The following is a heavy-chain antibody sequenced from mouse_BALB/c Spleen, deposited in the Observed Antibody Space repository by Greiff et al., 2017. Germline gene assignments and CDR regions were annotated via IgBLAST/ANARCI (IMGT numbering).Heavy chain of an antibody. CDR1: GFTFTDYY. J-gene: IGHJ3*01. D-gene: IGHD2-4*01. V-gene: IGHV7-3*02. CDR3: ARARGNYDYDGFAY. CDR2: IRNKANGYTT. Sequence: EVQVVESGGGLVQPGGSLRLSCATSGFTFTDYYMSWVRQPPGKALEWLGFIRNKANGYTTEYSASVKGRFTISRDNSQSILYLQMNTLRAEDSATYYCARARGNYDYDGFAYWGQGTLVTVSA.